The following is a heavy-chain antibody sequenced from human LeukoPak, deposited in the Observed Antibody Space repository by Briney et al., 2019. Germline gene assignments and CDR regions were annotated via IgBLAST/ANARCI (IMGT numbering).Heavy chain of an antibody. Sequence: PSETLSLTCTVSGGSISSSSYYWGWIRQPPGKGLEWIGSIYYSGSTYYNPSLKSRVTISVDTSKNQFSLKLSSVTAADTAVYYCARRLYDYVWGSHPKGGYFQHWGQGTLVTVSS. D-gene: IGHD3-16*02. CDR2: IYYSGST. J-gene: IGHJ1*01. V-gene: IGHV4-39*01. CDR1: GGSISSSSYY. CDR3: ARRLYDYVWGSHPKGGYFQH.